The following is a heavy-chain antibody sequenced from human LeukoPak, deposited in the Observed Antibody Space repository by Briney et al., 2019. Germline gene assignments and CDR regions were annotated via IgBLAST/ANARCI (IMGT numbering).Heavy chain of an antibody. CDR2: ISAYNGNT. V-gene: IGHV1-18*04. CDR1: GYTFTGYY. CDR3: ARDEMANYYYYGMDV. Sequence: ASVKVSCKASGYTFTGYYMHWVRQAPGQGLEWMGWISAYNGNTNYAQKLQGRVTMTTDTSTSTAYMELRSLRSDDTAVYYCARDEMANYYYYGMDVWGQGTAVTVSS. J-gene: IGHJ6*02.